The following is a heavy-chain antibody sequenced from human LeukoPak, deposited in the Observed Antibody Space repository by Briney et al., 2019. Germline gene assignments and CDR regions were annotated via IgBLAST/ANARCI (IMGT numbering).Heavy chain of an antibody. CDR2: IKGDETST. D-gene: IGHD5-18*01. V-gene: IGHV3-74*03. J-gene: IGHJ4*02. Sequence: GGSLRLSCAASGFTFSSYYMFWVRQAPGKGLAWVSTIKGDETSTKYTDSVRGRFTVSRDNARNTLYLQLNSLRAEDTAIYYCAMGYRSAYSWDSWGQGTLVTVSS. CDR3: AMGYRSAYSWDS. CDR1: GFTFSSYY.